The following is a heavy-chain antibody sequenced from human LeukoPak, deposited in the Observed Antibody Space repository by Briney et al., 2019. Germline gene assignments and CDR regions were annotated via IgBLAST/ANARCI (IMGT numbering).Heavy chain of an antibody. V-gene: IGHV1-18*01. CDR1: GYTFTSYG. D-gene: IGHD1-26*01. CDR3: AVSHSGSYSPYFDY. Sequence: ASVKVSCKASGYTFTSYGISWVRQAPGQGLEWMGWISAYNGNTNYAQKLQGRVTMTTDTSTSTAYMELRSLRSDDTAVYYCAVSHSGSYSPYFDYWGQGTLVTVSS. CDR2: ISAYNGNT. J-gene: IGHJ4*02.